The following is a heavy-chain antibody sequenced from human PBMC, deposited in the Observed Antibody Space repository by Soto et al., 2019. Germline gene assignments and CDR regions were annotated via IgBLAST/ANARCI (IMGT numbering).Heavy chain of an antibody. V-gene: IGHV4-31*03. CDR2: IYYSGST. D-gene: IGHD2-15*01. J-gene: IGHJ5*02. CDR1: GGSISSRGYY. Sequence: QVQLQESGPGLVKPSHTLSLTCTDSGGSISSRGYYWSWMRQHPGKGLEWIGYIYYSGSTYYNPSLKSRVTISVDTSKNQFSLKLSSVTAADTAVYYCARDVVVAATASNWFDPWGQGTLVTVSS. CDR3: ARDVVVAATASNWFDP.